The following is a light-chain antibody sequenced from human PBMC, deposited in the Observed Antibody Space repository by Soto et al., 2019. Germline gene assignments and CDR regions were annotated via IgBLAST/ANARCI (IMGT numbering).Light chain of an antibody. J-gene: IGLJ3*02. CDR1: SSDIGDYNY. V-gene: IGLV2-14*01. Sequence: QSVLTQPASVSGSPGQSITISCTGTSSDIGDYNYVSWYQQHPGKAPKLIIFEVGDRPSGVSNRFSGSKSGYTASLTISGLQAEDESDYYFSSHTSTSTWVFGAGTKLTV. CDR3: SSHTSTSTWV. CDR2: EVG.